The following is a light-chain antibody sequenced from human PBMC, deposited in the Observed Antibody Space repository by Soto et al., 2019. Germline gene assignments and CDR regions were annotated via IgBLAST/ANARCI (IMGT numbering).Light chain of an antibody. CDR3: CSYAGSYTVV. J-gene: IGLJ2*01. Sequence: QSALAQPRSVSASPGQSVTISCTGTSSDVGGYNYVSWYQQHPGKAPKLMIYDVSKRPSGVPDRFSGSKSGNTASLTISGLQAEDEAEYSCCSYAGSYTVVFGGGTKLTVL. V-gene: IGLV2-11*01. CDR2: DVS. CDR1: SSDVGGYNY.